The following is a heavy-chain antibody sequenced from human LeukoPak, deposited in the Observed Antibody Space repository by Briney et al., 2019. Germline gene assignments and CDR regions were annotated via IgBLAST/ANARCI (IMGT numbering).Heavy chain of an antibody. D-gene: IGHD2-2*01. CDR1: GYSISSGYY. CDR2: IYHSGST. J-gene: IGHJ4*02. CDR3: ARVGYCSSTSCPRGAVDY. Sequence: SETLSLXCAVSGYSISSGYYWGWIRQPPGKGLEWIGSIYHSGSTYYNPSLKSRVTISVDTSKNQFSLKLSSVTAADTAVYYCARVGYCSSTSCPRGAVDYWGQGTLVTVSS. V-gene: IGHV4-38-2*01.